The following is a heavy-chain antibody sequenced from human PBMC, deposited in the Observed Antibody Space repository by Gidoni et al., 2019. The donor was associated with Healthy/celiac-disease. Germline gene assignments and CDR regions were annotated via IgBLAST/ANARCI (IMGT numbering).Heavy chain of an antibody. V-gene: IGHV3-21*01. CDR3: ARDVPLEGTGTSGRGEKNYYYYGMDV. CDR1: GFTFSSYS. CDR2: ISSSSSYI. D-gene: IGHD1-1*01. Sequence: EVQLVESGGGLVKPGGSLRLSCAASGFTFSSYSMNWVRQAPGKGLEWVSSISSSSSYIYYADSVKGRFTISRDNAKNSLYRQMNSLRAEDTAVYYCARDVPLEGTGTSGRGEKNYYYYGMDVWGQGTTVTVSS. J-gene: IGHJ6*02.